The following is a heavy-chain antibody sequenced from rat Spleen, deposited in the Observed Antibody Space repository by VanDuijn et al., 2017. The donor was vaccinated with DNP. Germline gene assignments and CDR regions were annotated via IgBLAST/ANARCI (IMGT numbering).Heavy chain of an antibody. J-gene: IGHJ2*01. Sequence: EVQLVESGGGLVQPGRSLKLSCAASGFTFSDYNMAWVRQAPKKGLEWVATISTSGGSTYYRDSVKGRFTISRDNAKSTLYLQMNSLRSEDTAPYYCTRAGHTTVFDYWGQGVMVTVSS. D-gene: IGHD1-6*01. CDR3: TRAGHTTVFDY. CDR1: GFTFSDYN. CDR2: ISTSGGST. V-gene: IGHV5-7*01.